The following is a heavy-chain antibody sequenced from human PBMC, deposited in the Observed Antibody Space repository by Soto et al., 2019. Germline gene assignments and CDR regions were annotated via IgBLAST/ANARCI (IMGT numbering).Heavy chain of an antibody. CDR2: IHYSGST. D-gene: IGHD3-9*01. CDR3: ARHLGYFVILTGYTRYSYAY. Sequence: SETLSLTCTVSGDSISSYYWSWIRQPPGKGLEWIGYIHYSGSTNYNPSLKSRVTISVDKSTNQYAVRLSSVTAADTAVYYWARHLGYFVILTGYTRYSYAYSGRGTSVTVSS. CDR1: GDSISSYY. J-gene: IGHJ1*01. V-gene: IGHV4-59*08.